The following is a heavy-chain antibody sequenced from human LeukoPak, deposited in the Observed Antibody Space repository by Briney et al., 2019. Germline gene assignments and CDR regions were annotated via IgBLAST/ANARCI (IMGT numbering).Heavy chain of an antibody. J-gene: IGHJ4*02. V-gene: IGHV3-7*03. CDR2: IRQDGDTK. CDR1: GFPFNAYW. CDR3: TSPGYGGNDYFDY. Sequence: GGSLRLSCAASGFPFNAYWMTWVRQAPGKGLEWVANIRQDGDTKYYVDSVKGRFTISRDNAMNSLYLQMNSLKTEDTAVYYCTSPGYGGNDYFDYWGQGTLVTVSS. D-gene: IGHD4-23*01.